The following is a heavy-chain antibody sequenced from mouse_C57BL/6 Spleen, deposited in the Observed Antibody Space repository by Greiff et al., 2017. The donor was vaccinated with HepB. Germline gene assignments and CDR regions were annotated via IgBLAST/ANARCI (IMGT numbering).Heavy chain of an antibody. CDR1: GFTFNTYA. D-gene: IGHD1-1*01. J-gene: IGHJ3*01. V-gene: IGHV10-3*01. CDR3: VRGYYVAY. CDR2: IRSKSSNNAT. Sequence: EVQLQESGGGLVQPKGSLKLSCAASGFTFNTYAMHWVRQAPGKGLEWVARIRSKSSNNATYYADSVKDRFTISRDDSQSMLYLQMNNLKTEDTAMYYCVRGYYVAYWGQGTLVTVSA.